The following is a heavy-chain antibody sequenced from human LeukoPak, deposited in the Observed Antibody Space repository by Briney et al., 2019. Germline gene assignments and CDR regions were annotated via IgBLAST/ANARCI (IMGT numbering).Heavy chain of an antibody. J-gene: IGHJ4*02. CDR3: ARDRGSYYGRDYFDY. V-gene: IGHV4-4*02. CDR2: IYHSGST. Sequence: SGTLSLTCAVSGGSISSSNWWSWVRQPPGKGLEWIGEIYHSGSTNYNPSLKSRVTMSIDTSKNQFSLKLSSVTAADTAVYYCARDRGSYYGRDYFDYWGQGTLVTVSS. D-gene: IGHD1-26*01. CDR1: GGSISSSNW.